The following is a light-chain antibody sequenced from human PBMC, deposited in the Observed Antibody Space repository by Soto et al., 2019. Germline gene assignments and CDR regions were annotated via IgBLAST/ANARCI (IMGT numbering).Light chain of an antibody. CDR3: SSYTRSTTLV. Sequence: QSALTQPASVSGSPGQSITISCTGTSSDVGGYNYVSWYQQHPGKAPELMIYDVNNRPSGVSNRFSGSKSGNTASLTISGLQAEDEADYYCSSYTRSTTLVFGGGTKVTVL. CDR2: DVN. J-gene: IGLJ2*01. CDR1: SSDVGGYNY. V-gene: IGLV2-14*01.